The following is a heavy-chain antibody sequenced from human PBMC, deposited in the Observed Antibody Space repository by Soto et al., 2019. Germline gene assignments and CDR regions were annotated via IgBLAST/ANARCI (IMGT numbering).Heavy chain of an antibody. V-gene: IGHV4-59*01. CDR2: IYYSGST. D-gene: IGHD3-3*01. CDR3: ARGLSITIFGVVIANYYGMDV. CDR1: GGSISSYY. Sequence: QVQLQESGPGLVKPSETLSLTCTVSGGSISSYYWSWIRQPPGKGLEWIGYIYYSGSTNYNPSLKSRVTISVDTSKNQFSLKLSSVTAADTAVYYCARGLSITIFGVVIANYYGMDVWGQGTTVTVSS. J-gene: IGHJ6*02.